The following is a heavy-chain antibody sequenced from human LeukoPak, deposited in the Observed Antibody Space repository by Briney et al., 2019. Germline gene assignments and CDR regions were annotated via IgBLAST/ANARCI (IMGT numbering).Heavy chain of an antibody. J-gene: IGHJ4*02. V-gene: IGHV4-39*07. D-gene: IGHD1-26*01. Sequence: SETLSLTCTVSGGSISSSGYDWGWVRQPPGKELEWIGSIYYSGSSHYNPSLKSRVSMSRDTAKNQFSLNLSSVTAADTAVYYCARVGVTADFDYWGQGTLVTVSS. CDR2: IYYSGSS. CDR1: GGSISSSGYD. CDR3: ARVGVTADFDY.